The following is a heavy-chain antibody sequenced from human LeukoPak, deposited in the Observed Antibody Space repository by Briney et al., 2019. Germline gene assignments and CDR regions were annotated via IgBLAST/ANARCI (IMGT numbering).Heavy chain of an antibody. D-gene: IGHD2-15*01. J-gene: IGHJ4*02. CDR1: GFTFSSHA. Sequence: GGSLRLSCAASGFTFSSHAMHWVRQAPGKGLEWVAVISYDGSNKYYADSVKGRFTISRDNSKNTLYLQMNSLRAEDTAVYYCARARRSGPTMSPFDYWGQGTLVTVSS. CDR3: ARARRSGPTMSPFDY. CDR2: ISYDGSNK. V-gene: IGHV3-30-3*01.